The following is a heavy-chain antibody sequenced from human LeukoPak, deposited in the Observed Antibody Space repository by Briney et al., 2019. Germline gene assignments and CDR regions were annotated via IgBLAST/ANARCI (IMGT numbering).Heavy chain of an antibody. V-gene: IGHV4-39*01. J-gene: IGHJ4*02. Sequence: SETLSLTCTVSGGSLSRSSYYWGWIRQLPGKGLEWIGSIYYSGSTYYNPSLKSRVTISIDTSRNQFSLNLSSVTAADMAVYYCARPASSGWYPFDYWGQGTLVTVSS. D-gene: IGHD6-19*01. CDR3: ARPASSGWYPFDY. CDR2: IYYSGST. CDR1: GGSLSRSSYY.